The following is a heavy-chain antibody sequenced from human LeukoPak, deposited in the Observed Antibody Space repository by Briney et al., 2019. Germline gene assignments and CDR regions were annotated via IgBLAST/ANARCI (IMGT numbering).Heavy chain of an antibody. Sequence: VASVKVSCKASGYTFTGYYMHWVRQAPGQGLEWMGWINPNSGGTNYAQKFQGRVTMTRDTSISTAYMELSRLRSDDTAVYYCARDTTVTTLFDYWGQGTLVTVSS. V-gene: IGHV1-2*02. CDR1: GYTFTGYY. D-gene: IGHD4-17*01. CDR3: ARDTTVTTLFDY. CDR2: INPNSGGT. J-gene: IGHJ4*02.